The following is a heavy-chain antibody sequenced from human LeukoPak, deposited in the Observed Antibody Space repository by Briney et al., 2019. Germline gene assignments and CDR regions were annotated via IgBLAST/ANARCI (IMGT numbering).Heavy chain of an antibody. CDR2: ITYDGSNT. V-gene: IGHV3-30-3*01. D-gene: IGHD2-2*01. CDR1: AFTFSSYA. J-gene: IGHJ6*02. CDR3: ARDLSDIVVVPAAIQGYYYYGMDV. Sequence: PGGSLRLSCAAYAFTFSSYAMHWVRQAPGKGLEWVAVITYDGSNTYYADSVKGRFTISRDNSKNTLYLQMNSLRAEDTAVYYCARDLSDIVVVPAAIQGYYYYGMDVWGQGTTVTVSS.